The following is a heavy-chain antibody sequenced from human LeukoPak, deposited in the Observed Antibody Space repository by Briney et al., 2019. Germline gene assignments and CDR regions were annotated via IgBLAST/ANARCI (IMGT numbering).Heavy chain of an antibody. D-gene: IGHD3-10*01. V-gene: IGHV4-39*01. CDR3: ARRSLERRRFRWFGELGFDH. CDR1: GGSISSSSYY. Sequence: SETLSLTCTVSGGSISSSSYYWGWIRQPPGKGLEWIGSIYYSGSTYYNPSLKSRVTISVDTSKNQFSLKLSSVTAADTAVYYCARRSLERRRFRWFGELGFDHWGQGTLVTVSS. J-gene: IGHJ4*02. CDR2: IYYSGST.